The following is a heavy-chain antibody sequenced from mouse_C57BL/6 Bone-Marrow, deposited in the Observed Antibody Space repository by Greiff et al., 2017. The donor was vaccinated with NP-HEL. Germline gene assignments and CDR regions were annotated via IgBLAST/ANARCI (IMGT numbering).Heavy chain of an antibody. CDR3: ARGGYYAGLYWYFDV. CDR2: INPSNGGT. V-gene: IGHV1-53*01. Sequence: VQLQQPGTELVKPGASVKLSCKASGYTFTSYWMHWVKQRPGQGLEWIGNINPSNGGTNYNEKFKSKATLTVDKSSSPAYMQLSSLTSEDSAVYYCARGGYYAGLYWYFDVWGTGTTVTVSS. CDR1: GYTFTSYW. J-gene: IGHJ1*03. D-gene: IGHD2-3*01.